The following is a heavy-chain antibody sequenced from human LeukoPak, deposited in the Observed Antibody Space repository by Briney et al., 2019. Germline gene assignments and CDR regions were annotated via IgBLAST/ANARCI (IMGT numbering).Heavy chain of an antibody. Sequence: SVKVSCKASGGTFSSYAISWVRQAHGQGLEWMGGIIPIFGTANYAQKFQGRVTITTDESTSTAYMELSSLRSEDTAVYYCARTDPPYYYESVNWFDPWGQGTLVTVSS. D-gene: IGHD3-22*01. CDR2: IIPIFGTA. J-gene: IGHJ5*02. V-gene: IGHV1-69*05. CDR3: ARTDPPYYYESVNWFDP. CDR1: GGTFSSYA.